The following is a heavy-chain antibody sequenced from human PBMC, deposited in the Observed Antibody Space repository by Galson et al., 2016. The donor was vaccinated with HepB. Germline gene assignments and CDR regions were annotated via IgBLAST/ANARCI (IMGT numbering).Heavy chain of an antibody. CDR3: TRIISKTYYSLWNGYFP. CDR1: GGTFNNYG. V-gene: IGHV1-69*13. Sequence: SVKVSCKASGGTFNNYGVNWVRQAPGQGLERVGGIITMSGTGNYAQKFQGQVTVTVDESMSTAYMELSRLTSEDTATYYCTRIISKTYYSLWNGYFPWGHGTLVTVST. CDR2: IITMSGTG. J-gene: IGHJ5*02. D-gene: IGHD3-3*01.